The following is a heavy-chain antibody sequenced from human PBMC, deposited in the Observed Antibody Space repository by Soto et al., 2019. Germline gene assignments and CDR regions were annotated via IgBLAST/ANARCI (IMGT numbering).Heavy chain of an antibody. D-gene: IGHD5-12*01. Sequence: QVQLQQWGAGLLKPSETLSLNCAVNGGSLSGYYWSWIRQPPGKGLEWIGEIKDGGYTNYSPSLKSRAPISSDTSNNRFSLRLNSVTAADTGVYYCARGQEGVVATHWDQGALVTVSS. CDR3: ARGQEGVVATH. J-gene: IGHJ4*02. CDR2: IKDGGYT. V-gene: IGHV4-34*01. CDR1: GGSLSGYY.